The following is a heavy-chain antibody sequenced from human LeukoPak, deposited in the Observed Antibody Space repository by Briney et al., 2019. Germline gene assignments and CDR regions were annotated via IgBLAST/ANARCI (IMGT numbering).Heavy chain of an antibody. Sequence: ASVKVSCKASGGTFSSYAISWVRQAPGQGLEWMGWFNPNSGGTNYAQKFQGRVTMTRDTSISTAYMELSRLRSDDTAVYYCARELGGYYGSGSYPYWGQGTLVTVSS. V-gene: IGHV1-2*02. CDR2: FNPNSGGT. D-gene: IGHD3-10*01. CDR1: GGTFSSYA. J-gene: IGHJ4*02. CDR3: ARELGGYYGSGSYPY.